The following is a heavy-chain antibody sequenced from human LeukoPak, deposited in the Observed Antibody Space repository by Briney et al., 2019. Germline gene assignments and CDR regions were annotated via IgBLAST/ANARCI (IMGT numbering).Heavy chain of an antibody. Sequence: ASVKVSCKASGGTFSSYAISWVRQAPGQGLEWMGGIIPIFGTANYAQKFQGRVTITTDESTSTAYMELSSLRSEDTAVYYCARGARFGELAQFYYYYKDVWGKGTTVTVSS. D-gene: IGHD3-10*01. CDR2: IIPIFGTA. CDR3: ARGARFGELAQFYYYYKDV. V-gene: IGHV1-69*05. J-gene: IGHJ6*03. CDR1: GGTFSSYA.